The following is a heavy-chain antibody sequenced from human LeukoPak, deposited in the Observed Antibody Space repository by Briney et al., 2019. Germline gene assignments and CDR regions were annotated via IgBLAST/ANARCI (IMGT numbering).Heavy chain of an antibody. CDR2: ISAYNGNT. D-gene: IGHD3-10*01. CDR1: GYTFTSYG. J-gene: IGHJ5*02. Sequence: WASVKVSCKASGYTFTSYGISWVRQAPGQGLEWMGWISAYNGNTNYAQKLQGRVTMTTDTYTSTAYMELRSLRSDDTAVYYCARDVVRGVDPWFDPWGQGPLVTVSS. CDR3: ARDVVRGVDPWFDP. V-gene: IGHV1-18*01.